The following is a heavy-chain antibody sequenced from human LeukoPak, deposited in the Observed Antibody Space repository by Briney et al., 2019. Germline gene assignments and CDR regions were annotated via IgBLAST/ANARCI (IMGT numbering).Heavy chain of an antibody. D-gene: IGHD2-2*01. V-gene: IGHV3-30-3*01. CDR1: GFTFSSYA. J-gene: IGHJ5*02. CDR2: ISYDGSNK. CDR3: ARDRVGVQVPAANTNWSDP. Sequence: GSLRLSCAASGFTFSSYAIHWVRQAPGKGLEWVAVISYDGSNKYYADSVKGRFTISRDNSKNTLYLQMNSLRPEDTAVYYCARDRVGVQVPAANTNWSDPWGQGTLVTVSS.